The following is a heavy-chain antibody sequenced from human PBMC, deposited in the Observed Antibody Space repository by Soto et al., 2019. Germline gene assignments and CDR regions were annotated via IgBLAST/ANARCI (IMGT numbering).Heavy chain of an antibody. D-gene: IGHD2-15*01. CDR3: ARDAGYCNSVSCYPYCATIGVSGYLAV. CDR2: IYYSGNT. Sequence: SETLSLTCTVSGESISSGDHCWSWVRQSPGEGLEWIGFIYYSGNTYYNPSLKSRVSMSVDTSNNQFSLKLNSVTAADTAVYYCARDAGYCNSVSCYPYCATIGVSGYLAVWGQGTTVTVSS. CDR1: GESISSGDHC. V-gene: IGHV4-30-4*01. J-gene: IGHJ6*02.